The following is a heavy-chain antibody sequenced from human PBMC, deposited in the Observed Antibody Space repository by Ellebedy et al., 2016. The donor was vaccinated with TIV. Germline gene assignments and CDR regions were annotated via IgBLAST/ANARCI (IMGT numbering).Heavy chain of an antibody. CDR3: ARGDFDWLLDYYFDY. V-gene: IGHV3-33*08. CDR1: GFTFSSYG. J-gene: IGHJ4*02. CDR2: IWYDGSNK. Sequence: GESLKISCAASGFTFSSYGMHWVRQAPGKGLEWVAVIWYDGSNKYYADSVKGRFTISRDNSKNTLYLQMNSLRAEDTAVYYSARGDFDWLLDYYFDYWGQGTLVTVSS. D-gene: IGHD3-9*01.